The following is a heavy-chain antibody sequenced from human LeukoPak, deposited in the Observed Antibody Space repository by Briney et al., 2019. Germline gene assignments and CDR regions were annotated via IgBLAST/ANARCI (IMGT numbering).Heavy chain of an antibody. J-gene: IGHJ4*02. CDR1: GFTFSNYW. CDR2: IKQEGVET. Sequence: GGSLRLPCAASGFTFSNYWMTWVRQAPGKGLEWVAIIKQEGVETYYAESVKGRFTISRDNAKNSLFLEMNSPRDDDTAVYYCARGVIHSGYYHFDSWGRGTPVSVSS. V-gene: IGHV3-7*01. D-gene: IGHD3-22*01. CDR3: ARGVIHSGYYHFDS.